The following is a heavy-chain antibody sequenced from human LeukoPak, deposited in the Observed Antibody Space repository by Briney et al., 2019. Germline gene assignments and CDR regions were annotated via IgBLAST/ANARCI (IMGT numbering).Heavy chain of an antibody. CDR1: GYTFTSYY. V-gene: IGHV1-46*01. CDR3: ARTYYYDSSGYLFDY. Sequence: ASVKVSCKASGYTFTSYYMHWVRQAPGQGLEWMGIINPSGGSTSYAQKFQGRVTITADESTSTAYMELSSLRSEDTAVYYCARTYYYDSSGYLFDYWGQGTLVTVSS. D-gene: IGHD3-22*01. J-gene: IGHJ4*02. CDR2: INPSGGST.